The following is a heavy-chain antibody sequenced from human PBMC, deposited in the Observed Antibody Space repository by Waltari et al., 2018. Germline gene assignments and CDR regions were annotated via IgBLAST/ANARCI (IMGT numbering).Heavy chain of an antibody. CDR2: IYYSGST. D-gene: IGHD3-22*01. V-gene: IGHV4-59*11. J-gene: IGHJ4*02. CDR3: ARMRTYYDSSLDY. CDR1: GGSISSHY. Sequence: QVQLQESGPGLVKPSETLSLTCTVSGGSISSHYWSWIRQPPGKGLEWIGYIYYSGSTNYNPSLKSRVTISVDTSKNQFSLKLSSVTAADTAVYYCARMRTYYDSSLDYWGQGTLVTVSS.